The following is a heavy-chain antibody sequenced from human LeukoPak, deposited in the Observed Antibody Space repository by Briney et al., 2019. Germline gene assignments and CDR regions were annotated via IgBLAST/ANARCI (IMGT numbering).Heavy chain of an antibody. V-gene: IGHV3-13*01. CDR3: ARARYYYYSSGYYYRGFYFDY. D-gene: IGHD3-22*01. Sequence: GGALRLSCAASGFTFSSYDMHWVRHATGEGLERVSAIGTAGDTYYPGSVKGRFTISRENAKNSLYLQMNSLRAGDTAVYYCARARYYYYSSGYYYRGFYFDYWGQGTLVTVSS. J-gene: IGHJ4*02. CDR2: IGTAGDT. CDR1: GFTFSSYD.